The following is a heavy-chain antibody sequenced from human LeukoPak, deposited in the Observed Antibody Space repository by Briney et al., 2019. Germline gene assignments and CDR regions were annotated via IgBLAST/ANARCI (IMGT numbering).Heavy chain of an antibody. CDR1: GGSISSYY. Sequence: PSETLSLTCTVSGGSISSYYWTWIRQPPGQGLEWIGSIYYSGSTNYNPSLKSRVTISVDTSNNQFSLRLTSVTAADTAVYYCAREVTVWLGDLHGDYFDYWGQGLLVTVSP. J-gene: IGHJ4*02. CDR3: AREVTVWLGDLHGDYFDY. D-gene: IGHD3-10*01. V-gene: IGHV4-59*01. CDR2: IYYSGST.